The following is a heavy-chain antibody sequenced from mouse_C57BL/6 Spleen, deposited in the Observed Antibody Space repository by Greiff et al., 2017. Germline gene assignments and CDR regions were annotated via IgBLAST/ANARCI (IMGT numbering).Heavy chain of an antibody. CDR1: GYTFTSYW. CDR3: ARSGGYGPYFDY. J-gene: IGHJ2*01. CDR2: IYPGSGST. V-gene: IGHV1-55*01. Sequence: QVQLQQPGAELVKPGASVKMSCKASGYTFTSYWITWVKQRPGQGLEWIGDIYPGSGSTNYNEKFKSKATLTVDTSSSTADRQLSSLTSEDSAVYYCARSGGYGPYFDYWGQGTTLTVSS. D-gene: IGHD2-2*01.